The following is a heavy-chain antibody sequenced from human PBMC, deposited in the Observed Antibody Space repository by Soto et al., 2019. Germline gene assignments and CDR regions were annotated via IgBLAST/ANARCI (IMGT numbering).Heavy chain of an antibody. CDR3: AIDPLRSLWAYYYGMDV. CDR1: GGTFSSYA. D-gene: IGHD5-12*01. J-gene: IGHJ6*02. Sequence: QVQLVQSGAEVKKPGSSVKVSCKASGGTFSSYAISWVRQAPGQGLEWMGGIIPIFGTANYAQKFQGRVTITADEATSTAYMELSSLRPEDTAVYYCAIDPLRSLWAYYYGMDVWGQGTKVTVSS. V-gene: IGHV1-69*01. CDR2: IIPIFGTA.